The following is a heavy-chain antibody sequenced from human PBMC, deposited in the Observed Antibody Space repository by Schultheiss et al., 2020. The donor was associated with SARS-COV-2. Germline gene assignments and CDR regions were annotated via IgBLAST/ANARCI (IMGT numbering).Heavy chain of an antibody. CDR1: GGSISSGGYY. J-gene: IGHJ6*02. CDR2: IYYSGST. CDR3: ARSNYYDSSHVRDFYYYYGMDV. V-gene: IGHV4-61*08. D-gene: IGHD3-22*01. Sequence: SETLSLTCTVSGGSISSGGYYWSWIRQHPGKGLEWIGYIYYSGSTYYNPSLKSRVTISVDTSKNQFSLKLSSVTAADTAVYYCARSNYYDSSHVRDFYYYYGMDVWGQGTTVTVSS.